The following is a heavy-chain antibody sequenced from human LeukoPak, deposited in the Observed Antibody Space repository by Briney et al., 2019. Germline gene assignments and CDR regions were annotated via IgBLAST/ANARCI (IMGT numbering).Heavy chain of an antibody. J-gene: IGHJ6*02. CDR3: ARDRIAAARGYYYGMDV. Sequence: GGSLRLSCAASGFTFSSYWMHWVRQAPGKGLAWVSRINSDGSSTSYADSVKGRFTISRDNAKNTLYLQMNSLRAEDTAVYYCARDRIAAARGYYYGMDVWGQGTTVTVSS. CDR2: INSDGSST. CDR1: GFTFSSYW. V-gene: IGHV3-74*01. D-gene: IGHD6-13*01.